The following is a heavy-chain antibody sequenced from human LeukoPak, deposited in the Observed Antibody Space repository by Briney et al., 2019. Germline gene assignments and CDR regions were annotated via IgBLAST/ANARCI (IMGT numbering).Heavy chain of an antibody. V-gene: IGHV3-23*01. CDR2: ITSSGST. J-gene: IGHJ4*02. CDR1: GFTFNNYA. CDR3: AKDLYGDYDFDC. Sequence: PGGSLRLSCAASGFTFNNYAMNWVRQAPGKGLEWVSVITSSGSTYYADSVKGRFTISRDNSKNTLYLHMNSLRAEDTAIYYCAKDLYGDYDFDCWGRGTLVTVSS. D-gene: IGHD4-17*01.